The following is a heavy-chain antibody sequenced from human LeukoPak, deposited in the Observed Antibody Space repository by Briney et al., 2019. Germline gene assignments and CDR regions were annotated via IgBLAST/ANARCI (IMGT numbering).Heavy chain of an antibody. V-gene: IGHV4-59*01. Sequence: SETLSLTCTVSGGSISSYYWSWIRQPPGKGLEWIGYIYYSGSTNYNPSLKSRVTISVDTSKNQFSLKLSSVTAADTAVYYCARDHNLVAFDIWGQGTMVTVSS. D-gene: IGHD6-6*01. J-gene: IGHJ3*02. CDR1: GGSISSYY. CDR2: IYYSGST. CDR3: ARDHNLVAFDI.